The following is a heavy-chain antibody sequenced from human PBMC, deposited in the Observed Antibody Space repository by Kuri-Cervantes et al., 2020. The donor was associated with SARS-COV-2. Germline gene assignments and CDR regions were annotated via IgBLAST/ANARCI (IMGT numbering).Heavy chain of an antibody. CDR1: GGPISSSGYY. V-gene: IGHV4-39*01. CDR2: IYYSGST. CDR3: ARGSYDFWSGYYYYYGMDV. D-gene: IGHD3-3*01. J-gene: IGHJ6*02. Sequence: GSLRLSCNVSGGPISSSGYYWGWIRQPPGKGLEWIGSIYYSGSTYYNPSLKSRVTISVDTSKHQFSLKLSSVTAADTTVYYCARGSYDFWSGYYYYYGMDVWGQGTTVTVSS.